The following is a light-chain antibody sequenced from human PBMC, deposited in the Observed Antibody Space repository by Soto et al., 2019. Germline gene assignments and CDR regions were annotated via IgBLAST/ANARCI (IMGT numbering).Light chain of an antibody. Sequence: ANLSCRASQSVSSNLAWYQQKPGQAPRLLIYGASTRATGIPARFSGSGSGTEFTLTISSLQSEDFAVYYCQQRSNWPPLTFGGRTKVDIK. CDR1: QSVSSN. J-gene: IGKJ4*01. CDR3: QQRSNWPPLT. V-gene: IGKV3-15*01. CDR2: GAS.